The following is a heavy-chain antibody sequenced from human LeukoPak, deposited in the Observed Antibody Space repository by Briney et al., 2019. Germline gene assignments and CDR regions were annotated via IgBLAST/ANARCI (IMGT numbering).Heavy chain of an antibody. J-gene: IGHJ4*02. CDR1: GFTFSSYS. V-gene: IGHV3-21*01. CDR3: AREGVVPAASNDY. CDR2: ISSSSSYI. Sequence: GGSQRLSCAASGFTFSSYSMNWVRQAPGKGLEWVSSISSSSSYIYYADSVKGRFTISRDNAKNSLYLQMNSLRAEDTAVYYCAREGVVPAASNDYWGQGTLVTVSS. D-gene: IGHD2-2*01.